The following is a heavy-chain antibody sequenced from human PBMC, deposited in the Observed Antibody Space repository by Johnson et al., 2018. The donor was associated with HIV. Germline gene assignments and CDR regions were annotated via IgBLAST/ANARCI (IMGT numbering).Heavy chain of an antibody. CDR3: AKDVGNYWPNAFDI. V-gene: IGHV3-30*02. Sequence: QMLLVESGGGVVQPGRSLRLSCAASGFVFSDYVMHWVRQAPGKGLDWVTFIRYDGSTKYYADSVNGRFTISRDNSMHTLYLQMNSLRAEDTAVYYCAKDVGNYWPNAFDIWGQGTMVTVSS. J-gene: IGHJ3*02. CDR1: GFVFSDYV. D-gene: IGHD3-22*01. CDR2: IRYDGSTK.